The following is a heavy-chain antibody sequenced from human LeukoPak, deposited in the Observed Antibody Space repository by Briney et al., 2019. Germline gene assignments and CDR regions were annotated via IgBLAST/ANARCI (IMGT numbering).Heavy chain of an antibody. CDR1: GFTFGNYA. J-gene: IGHJ6*03. CDR3: AKSEAGYGYGKLYYYYYYMDV. Sequence: GGSLRLSCSVSGFTFGNYAMHWVRQAPGKGLDWVSLISGDGGNTYYADSVKGRFTISRDNSKNSLYLKMNSLRTEDTALYYWAKSEAGYGYGKLYYYYYYMDVWGTGTTVTVSS. D-gene: IGHD5-18*01. CDR2: ISGDGGNT. V-gene: IGHV3-43*02.